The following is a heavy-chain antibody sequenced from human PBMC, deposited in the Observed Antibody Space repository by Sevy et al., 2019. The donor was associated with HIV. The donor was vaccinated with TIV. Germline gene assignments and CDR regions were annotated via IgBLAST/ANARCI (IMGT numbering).Heavy chain of an antibody. V-gene: IGHV3-30*18. Sequence: GGSLRLSCAASGFIFSTYGIHWVRQAPGKGLERVAVISYDGSEKYYADSVRGRFTISRDNSKNTLYLQMNSLRVEDTAIYYCAKMQGGSYNYYGMDVWCQGTTVTVSS. CDR3: AKMQGGSYNYYGMDV. D-gene: IGHD1-26*01. CDR2: ISYDGSEK. J-gene: IGHJ6*02. CDR1: GFIFSTYG.